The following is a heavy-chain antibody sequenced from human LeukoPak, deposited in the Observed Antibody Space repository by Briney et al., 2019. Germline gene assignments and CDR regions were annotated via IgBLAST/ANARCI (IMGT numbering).Heavy chain of an antibody. D-gene: IGHD7-27*01. CDR3: ARDLLGTLEN. V-gene: IGHV4-39*07. Sequence: SETLSLTCTVSGGSISSSSYYWGWIRQPPGKGLEWIGSIYYSGSTYYNPSLKSRVTISVDTSKNQFSLKLSSVTAADTAVYYCARDLLGTLENWGQGTLVTVSS. CDR2: IYYSGST. J-gene: IGHJ4*02. CDR1: GGSISSSSYY.